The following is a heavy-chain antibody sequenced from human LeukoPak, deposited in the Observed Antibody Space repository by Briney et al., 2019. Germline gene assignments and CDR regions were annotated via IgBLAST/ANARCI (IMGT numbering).Heavy chain of an antibody. J-gene: IGHJ4*02. CDR2: IIPIFGTA. CDR3: ATGRMYCSSTSCQGTVFGY. Sequence: SVKVSCKASGGTFSSYAISWVRQAPGQGLEWMGGIIPIFGTANYAQKFQGRVTITADESTSTAYMELSSLRSEDTAVYYCATGRMYCSSTSCQGTVFGYWGQGTLVTVSS. D-gene: IGHD2-2*01. V-gene: IGHV1-69*13. CDR1: GGTFSSYA.